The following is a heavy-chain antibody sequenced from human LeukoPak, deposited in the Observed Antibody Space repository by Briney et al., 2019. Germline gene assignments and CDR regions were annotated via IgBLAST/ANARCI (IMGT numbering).Heavy chain of an antibody. Sequence: SQTLSLTCTVPGGSISSGDYYWSWIRQHPGKGLEWIGYIYYSGSTYYNPSLKSRVTISVDTSKNQFSLKLSSVTAADTAVYYCARAKPRYDILTGYSPNYYYGMDVWGQGTTVTVSS. CDR2: IYYSGST. V-gene: IGHV4-31*03. J-gene: IGHJ6*02. D-gene: IGHD3-9*01. CDR3: ARAKPRYDILTGYSPNYYYGMDV. CDR1: GGSISSGDYY.